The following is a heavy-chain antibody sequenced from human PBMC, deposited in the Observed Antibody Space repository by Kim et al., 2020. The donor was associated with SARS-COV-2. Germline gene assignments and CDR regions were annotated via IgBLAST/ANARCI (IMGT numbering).Heavy chain of an antibody. V-gene: IGHV1-69*06. J-gene: IGHJ4*02. CDR2: IIPIFGTA. Sequence: SVKVSCKASGGTFSSYAISWVRQAPGQGLEWMGGIIPIFGTANYAQKFQGRVTITADKSTSTAYMELSSLRSEDTAVYYCVERWSAAETGYFDYWGQGTLVTVSS. D-gene: IGHD6-13*01. CDR1: GGTFSSYA. CDR3: VERWSAAETGYFDY.